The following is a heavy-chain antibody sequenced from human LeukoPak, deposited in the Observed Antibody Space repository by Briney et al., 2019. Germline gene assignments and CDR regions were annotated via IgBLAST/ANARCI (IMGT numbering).Heavy chain of an antibody. CDR2: INPNSAAT. Sequence: ASVKVSCKTSGYTFSDYYMHWVRQAPGQGLEWMGWINPNSAATNYARRFQDRVTMTRDTSISTAYMELSRLTSDNTAVYYCARIRGGNNYHFDFWGQGTLVTVSS. D-gene: IGHD1-26*01. CDR3: ARIRGGNNYHFDF. V-gene: IGHV1-2*02. CDR1: GYTFSDYY. J-gene: IGHJ4*02.